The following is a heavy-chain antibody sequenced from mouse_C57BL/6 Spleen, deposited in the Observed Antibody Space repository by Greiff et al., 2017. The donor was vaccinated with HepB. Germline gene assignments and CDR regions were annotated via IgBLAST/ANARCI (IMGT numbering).Heavy chain of an antibody. V-gene: IGHV5-16*01. CDR3: ARGGITTVPLDY. Sequence: EVQLVESEGGLVQPGSSMKLSCTASGFTFSDYYMAWVRQVPEKGLEWVANINYDGSSTYYLDSLKSRFIISRDNAKNILYLQMSSLKSEDTATYYCARGGITTVPLDYWGQGTTLTVSS. CDR1: GFTFSDYY. CDR2: INYDGSST. D-gene: IGHD1-1*01. J-gene: IGHJ2*01.